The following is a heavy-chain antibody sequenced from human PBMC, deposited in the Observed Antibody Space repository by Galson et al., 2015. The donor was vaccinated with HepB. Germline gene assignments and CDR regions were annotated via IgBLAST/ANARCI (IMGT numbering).Heavy chain of an antibody. CDR1: GFTFSSYA. Sequence: SLRLSCAASGFTFSSYAMHWVRQAPGKGLEWVAVISYDGSNKYYADSVKGRFTISRDNSKNTLYLQMNSLRAEDTAVYYCARESNSGTDYWGQGTLVTVSS. V-gene: IGHV3-30*04. CDR2: ISYDGSNK. CDR3: ARESNSGTDY. J-gene: IGHJ4*02. D-gene: IGHD2-21*01.